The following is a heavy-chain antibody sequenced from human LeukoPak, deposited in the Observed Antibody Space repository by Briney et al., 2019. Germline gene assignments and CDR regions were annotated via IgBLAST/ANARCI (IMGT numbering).Heavy chain of an antibody. J-gene: IGHJ6*02. Sequence: SETLSLTCTVSGDSISSYYWSWIRQPPGKGLEWIGYIYSSGSTNYNPSLKSRVIISADTSKNQFSLKLTSVTAADTAVYYCARGGSSWYGHCYGMDVWGQGTTVTVSS. CDR3: ARGGSSWYGHCYGMDV. D-gene: IGHD6-13*01. CDR1: GDSISSYY. CDR2: IYSSGST. V-gene: IGHV4-59*01.